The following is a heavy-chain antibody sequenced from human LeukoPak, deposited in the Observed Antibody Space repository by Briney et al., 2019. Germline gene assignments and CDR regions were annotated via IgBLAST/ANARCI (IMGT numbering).Heavy chain of an antibody. D-gene: IGHD1-26*01. J-gene: IGHJ4*02. CDR1: GFTLSDHY. V-gene: IGHV3-72*01. CDR3: AREVVEATEFDC. Sequence: GGSLRLSCAASGFTLSDHYMDWVRRAPGRGLEWVGRTRNKANSYTTQYAASVKGRFTISRDDSKNSLYLQMNSLKTEDTAVYYCAREVVEATEFDCWGQGTLVTVSS. CDR2: TRNKANSYTT.